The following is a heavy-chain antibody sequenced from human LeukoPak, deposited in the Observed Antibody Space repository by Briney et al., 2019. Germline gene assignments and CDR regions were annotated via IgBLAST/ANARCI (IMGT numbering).Heavy chain of an antibody. V-gene: IGHV4-39*01. CDR2: IYYSGST. D-gene: IGHD2-15*01. Sequence: PSETLSLTCTVSGGSISSSSYYWGWIRQPPGKGLEWIGSIYYSGSTYYNPSLKSRVTISVDTSKNQFSLKLSSVTAADTAVYYCARPQTQHLTEDYWFDPWGQGTLVTVSS. CDR1: GGSISSSSYY. J-gene: IGHJ5*02. CDR3: ARPQTQHLTEDYWFDP.